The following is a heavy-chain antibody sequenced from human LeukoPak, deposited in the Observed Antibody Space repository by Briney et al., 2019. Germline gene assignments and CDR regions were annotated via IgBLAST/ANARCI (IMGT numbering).Heavy chain of an antibody. V-gene: IGHV3-23*01. J-gene: IGHJ4*02. Sequence: GASLRLSCAASGFTFSSYAMSWVRQAPGKGLEWVSAISGSGGSTYYADSVKGRFTISRDNSKNTLYLQMNSLRAEDTAVYYCTKDQKSGVDTAMASWGQGTLSPSPQ. CDR3: TKDQKSGVDTAMAS. CDR1: GFTFSSYA. CDR2: ISGSGGST. D-gene: IGHD5-18*01.